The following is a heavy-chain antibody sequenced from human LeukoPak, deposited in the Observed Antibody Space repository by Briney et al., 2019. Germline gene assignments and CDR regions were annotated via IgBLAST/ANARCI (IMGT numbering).Heavy chain of an antibody. V-gene: IGHV4-34*01. D-gene: IGHD1-7*01. CDR3: ARRWNYGRNYYIDV. CDR1: RGSFSIYY. CDR2: INDSGTI. Sequence: SETLSLTCAVYRGSFSIYYWSWIRQSPGKGLEWIGEINDSGTINYNPSLMSRVTISVDKSKNQFSLKLSSVTAADTAVYYCARRWNYGRNYYIDVWGKGATVSVSS. J-gene: IGHJ6*03.